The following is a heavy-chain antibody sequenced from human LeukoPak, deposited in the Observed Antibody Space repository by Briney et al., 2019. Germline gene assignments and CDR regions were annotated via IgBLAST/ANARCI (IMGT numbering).Heavy chain of an antibody. CDR2: INHTGST. CDR1: RGSLSGAY. V-gene: IGHV4-34*01. Sequence: SETLSLTCTVHRGSLSGAYWTWIRQPPGKGLEWIGEINHTGSTNYNPSFKSRVTISADTPKNQLSLNLTSVPAADTAVYYCARGPVRLARPYDYWGEGTLVTVSS. D-gene: IGHD3-9*01. J-gene: IGHJ4*02. CDR3: ARGPVRLARPYDY.